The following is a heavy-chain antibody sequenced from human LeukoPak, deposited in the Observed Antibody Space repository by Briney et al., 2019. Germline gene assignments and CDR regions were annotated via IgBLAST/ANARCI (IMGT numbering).Heavy chain of an antibody. CDR3: AKDVSGAIPHYDILTGYYNGAFDI. J-gene: IGHJ3*02. V-gene: IGHV3-23*01. CDR2: ISGSGGST. CDR1: GFTFSSYA. D-gene: IGHD3-9*01. Sequence: PGGSLRLSCATSGFTFSSYAMSWVRQAPGKGLEWVSAISGSGGSTYYADSVKGRFTISRDNSKNTLYLQMNSLRAEDTAVYYCAKDVSGAIPHYDILTGYYNGAFDIWGQGTTVTVSS.